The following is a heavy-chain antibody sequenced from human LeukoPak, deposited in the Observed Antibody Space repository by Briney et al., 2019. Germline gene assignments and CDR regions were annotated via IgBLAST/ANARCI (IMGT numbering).Heavy chain of an antibody. J-gene: IGHJ4*02. V-gene: IGHV4-59*01. CDR1: GDSLNSYY. CDR3: AGRAARFFDY. D-gene: IGHD6-25*01. Sequence: SETVSLTCTVSGDSLNSYYWSWIRQPPEEGLQWIGYIFYSGSSNYNAPLRSRVAISADTSRNQFSLKLTSVTAADTAVYYCAGRAARFFDYWGQGILVTVSS. CDR2: IFYSGSS.